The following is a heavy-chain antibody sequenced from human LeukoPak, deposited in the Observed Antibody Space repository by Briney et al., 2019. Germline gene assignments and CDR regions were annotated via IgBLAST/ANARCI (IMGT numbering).Heavy chain of an antibody. CDR3: ARAGYCSGGSCSFFNDG. CDR1: GGSISSYY. V-gene: IGHV4-4*07. Sequence: SETVSLTCTVSGGSISSYYWSWIRQPAGKGLEWIGRIYTSGSTNYNPSLKSRVTMSVDTSKNQFSLKLSSVTAADTAVYYCARAGYCSGGSCSFFNDGWGQGTLVTVSS. CDR2: IYTSGST. D-gene: IGHD2-15*01. J-gene: IGHJ4*02.